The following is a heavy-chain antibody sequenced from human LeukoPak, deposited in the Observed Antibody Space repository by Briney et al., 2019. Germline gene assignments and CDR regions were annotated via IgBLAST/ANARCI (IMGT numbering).Heavy chain of an antibody. J-gene: IGHJ6*03. CDR3: ARTRYYYGSGSYLFRHYYYYMDV. CDR2: ISGSSSDI. V-gene: IGHV3-21*01. D-gene: IGHD3-10*01. CDR1: GFTFSSYA. Sequence: SGGSLRLSCAASGFTFSSYAMNWVRQARGKGLEWVSSISGSSSDIYYADSVKGRFTISRDNAKNSLYLQMNSLRAEDTAVYYCARTRYYYGSGSYLFRHYYYYMDVWGKGTTVTISS.